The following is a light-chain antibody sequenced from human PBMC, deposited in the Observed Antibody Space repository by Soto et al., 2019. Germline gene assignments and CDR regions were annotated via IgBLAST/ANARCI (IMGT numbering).Light chain of an antibody. J-gene: IGKJ2*01. V-gene: IGKV1-39*01. Sequence: DIQVTQSPSSLPASVGDRIIITCRASQSIGTYLSWYQQKPGKAPKLLISGASNLQSGVPSRFSGSGSETGFTLTISSLQPEDFATYYCQQSYSAPRTFGQGTKVDI. CDR1: QSIGTY. CDR3: QQSYSAPRT. CDR2: GAS.